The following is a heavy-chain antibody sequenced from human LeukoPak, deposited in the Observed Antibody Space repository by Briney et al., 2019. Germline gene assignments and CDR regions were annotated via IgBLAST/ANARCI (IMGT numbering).Heavy chain of an antibody. CDR3: ARERSGYYMNWFDP. J-gene: IGHJ5*02. Sequence: GGSLRLSCAASGFTYSSYSMNWVRQAPGKGLEWVSYISSSSSTIYYADSVKGRFTISRDNAKNSLYLQMNSLRAEDTAVYYCARERSGYYMNWFDPWGQGTLVTVSS. V-gene: IGHV3-48*01. D-gene: IGHD3-3*01. CDR2: ISSSSSTI. CDR1: GFTYSSYS.